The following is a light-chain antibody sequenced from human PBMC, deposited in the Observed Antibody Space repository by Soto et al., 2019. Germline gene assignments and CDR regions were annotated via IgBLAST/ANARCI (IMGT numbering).Light chain of an antibody. CDR1: QSISGT. CDR2: DAS. CDR3: QLSQQRSDWPPIT. Sequence: EIVMTQSPATLSVSPGGRATLSCRASQSISGTLAWYQQKPGQAPRLLIYDASFRATGIPARFSGSGSGTDFTLTISSLEPEDFAVYYCQLSQQRSDWPPITFGQGTRLEIK. J-gene: IGKJ5*01. V-gene: IGKV3D-15*01.